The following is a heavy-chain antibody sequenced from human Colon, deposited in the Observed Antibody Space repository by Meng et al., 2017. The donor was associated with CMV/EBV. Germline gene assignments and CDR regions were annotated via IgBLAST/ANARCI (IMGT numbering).Heavy chain of an antibody. CDR2: IYYSGST. CDR1: GGSISSYY. CDR3: ARAHLIQWELFWFDP. J-gene: IGHJ5*02. Sequence: SETLSLTCTVSGGSISSYYWSWIRQPPGKGLEWIGYIYYSGSTNYNPSLKSRVTISVDTSKNQFSLKLSSVTAADTAVYYCARAHLIQWELFWFDPWGQGTRVTVSS. D-gene: IGHD1-26*01. V-gene: IGHV4-59*01.